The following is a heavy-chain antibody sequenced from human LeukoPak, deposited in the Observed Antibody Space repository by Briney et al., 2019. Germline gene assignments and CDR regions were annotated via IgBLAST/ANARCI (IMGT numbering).Heavy chain of an antibody. J-gene: IGHJ2*01. CDR1: GYTFTSYD. CDR2: MNPNSGNT. D-gene: IGHD6-6*01. CDR3: ARDRGGIRYSSSAYWYFDL. V-gene: IGHV1-18*01. Sequence: ASVKVSCKASGYTFTSYDINWVRQATGQGLEWMGWMNPNSGNTNYAQKLQGRVTVTTDTSTSTAYMELRSLRSDDTAVYYCARDRGGIRYSSSAYWYFDLWGRGTLVTVSS.